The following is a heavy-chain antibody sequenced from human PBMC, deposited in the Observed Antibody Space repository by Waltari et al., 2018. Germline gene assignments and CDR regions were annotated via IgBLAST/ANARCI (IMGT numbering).Heavy chain of an antibody. J-gene: IGHJ4*02. CDR2: IHYSGNT. V-gene: IGHV4-39*07. Sequence: QLQLQESGPRLVRPSETLSLTCTVSGWSISSTTYYWAWIRQTPGKGLEWIGYIHYSGNTYYNPSLRSRVTISVDTSKNQFSLNLRSVTAADTAVYYCARRVVTTGGVDYWGQGTLVTVSS. CDR1: GWSISSTTYY. CDR3: ARRVVTTGGVDY. D-gene: IGHD2-21*02.